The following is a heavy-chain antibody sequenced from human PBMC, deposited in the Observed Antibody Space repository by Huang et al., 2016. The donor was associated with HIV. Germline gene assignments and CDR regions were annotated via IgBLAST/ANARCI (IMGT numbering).Heavy chain of an antibody. CDR2: ITHSEST. V-gene: IGHV4-34*01. CDR3: ARGQGGYYYYMDV. Sequence: QVQLQQWGAGLLRPSETLSLTCAVYGGSFSGYYGTWIRQPPGKGLEWIGEITHSESTNYNPSLKSRVTISVDTSRNQFSLTLTSVTAADTAVYYCARGQGGYYYYMDVWGKGTTVTVSS. J-gene: IGHJ6*03. CDR1: GGSFSGYY.